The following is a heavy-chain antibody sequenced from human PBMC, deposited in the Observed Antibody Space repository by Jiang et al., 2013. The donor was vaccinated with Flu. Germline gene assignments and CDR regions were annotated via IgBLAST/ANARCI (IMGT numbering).Heavy chain of an antibody. J-gene: IGHJ3*02. V-gene: IGHV1-2*02. Sequence: QLVESGAEVKKPGASVKVSCKASGYTFTGYYTHWVRQAPGQGLEWMGWINPNNGGMHFAQKFQGRVTLTRDTSISTAYMELSRLRSDDTAVYFCARGYSSRDTDAFDIWGQGTMVIVSS. CDR3: ARGYSSRDTDAFDI. CDR1: GYTFTGYY. CDR2: INPNNGGM. D-gene: IGHD6-13*01.